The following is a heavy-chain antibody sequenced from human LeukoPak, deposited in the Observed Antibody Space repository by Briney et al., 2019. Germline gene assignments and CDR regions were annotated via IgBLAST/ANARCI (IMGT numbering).Heavy chain of an antibody. V-gene: IGHV1-69*13. CDR3: ARKRAGTSLMDYYGMDV. Sequence: SVRVSCKASGGTFSSYAISWVRQAPGQGLEWMGGIIPIFGTANYAQKFQGRVTITADESTSTAYMELGSLRSEDTAVYYCARKRAGTSLMDYYGMDVWGKGTTVTVSS. CDR1: GGTFSSYA. D-gene: IGHD6-13*01. CDR2: IIPIFGTA. J-gene: IGHJ6*04.